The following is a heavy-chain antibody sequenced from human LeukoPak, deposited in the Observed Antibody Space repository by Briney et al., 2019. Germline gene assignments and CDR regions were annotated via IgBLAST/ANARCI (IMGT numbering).Heavy chain of an antibody. Sequence: ASVKVSCKASGYTFTGYYMHWVRQAPGQGLEWMGWINPNSGGTNYAQKFQGRVTMTRDTSISPAYMELSRLRSDDTAVYYCARGPANPLTTVTSYFDYWGQGTLVTVSS. CDR2: INPNSGGT. V-gene: IGHV1-2*02. J-gene: IGHJ4*02. D-gene: IGHD4-17*01. CDR3: ARGPANPLTTVTSYFDY. CDR1: GYTFTGYY.